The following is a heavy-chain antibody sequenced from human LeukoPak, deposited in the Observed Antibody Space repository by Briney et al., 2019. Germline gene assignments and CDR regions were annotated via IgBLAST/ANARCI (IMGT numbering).Heavy chain of an antibody. Sequence: PGGSLRLSCAASGFTFSSYAMSWVRQAPGKGLEWVSAISGSGGSTYYADSAKGRFTISRDNSKNTLYLQMNSLRAEDTAVYYCATLDFWSGYPIDYWGQGTLVTVSS. CDR2: ISGSGGST. V-gene: IGHV3-23*01. J-gene: IGHJ4*02. D-gene: IGHD3-3*01. CDR3: ATLDFWSGYPIDY. CDR1: GFTFSSYA.